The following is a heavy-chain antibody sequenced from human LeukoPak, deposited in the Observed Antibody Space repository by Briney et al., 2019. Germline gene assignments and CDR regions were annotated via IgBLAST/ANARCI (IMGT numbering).Heavy chain of an antibody. CDR3: ARGESSGWSIRFFQH. Sequence: ASVKVSCKASGYTFTSYYMHWVRQAPGQGLEWMGIINPSGGSTSYAQKFQGRVTMTRDMSTSTVYMELSSLTSEDTAVYYCARGESSGWSIRFFQHWGQGTLVTVSS. CDR2: INPSGGST. D-gene: IGHD6-19*01. V-gene: IGHV1-46*01. J-gene: IGHJ1*01. CDR1: GYTFTSYY.